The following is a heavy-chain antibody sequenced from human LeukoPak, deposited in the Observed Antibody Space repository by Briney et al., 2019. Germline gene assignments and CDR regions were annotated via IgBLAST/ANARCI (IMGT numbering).Heavy chain of an antibody. CDR3: ARERGYCSGGSCYAFDY. CDR2: IQYDGSNK. Sequence: GALRLSCAASGFTFSTYGMHWVRQAPGKGLEWVAFIQYDGSNKYYAGSVEGRFTVSRDNSKNTLYLQMNSLRAEDTAVYYCARERGYCSGGSCYAFDYWGQGTLVTVSS. CDR1: GFTFSTYG. D-gene: IGHD2-15*01. J-gene: IGHJ4*02. V-gene: IGHV3-30*02.